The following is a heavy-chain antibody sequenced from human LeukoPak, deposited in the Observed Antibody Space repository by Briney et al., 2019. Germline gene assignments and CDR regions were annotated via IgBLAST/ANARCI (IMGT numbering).Heavy chain of an antibody. D-gene: IGHD4-17*01. CDR3: ARSLYGDFVGFLDF. CDR2: GYWNDDK. CDR1: GFSLRTSGVG. V-gene: IGHV2-5*01. J-gene: IGHJ4*02. Sequence: ESGPTLVNPTQTPTLTCTFSGFSLRTSGVGVGWIRQAPGKALEWLSFGYWNDDKRYSPSLKNRLTITRDTSKKQVVLTVTNMDPADTATYYCARSLYGDFVGFLDFWGQGTLVTVSS.